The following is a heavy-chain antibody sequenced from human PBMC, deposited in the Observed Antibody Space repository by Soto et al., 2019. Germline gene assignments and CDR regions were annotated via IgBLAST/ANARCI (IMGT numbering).Heavy chain of an antibody. CDR3: ARVRYHDDSGWKDFDY. CDR1: GYTFTYYG. D-gene: IGHD3-22*01. CDR2: ISAYNGNT. Sequence: QVQLVQSGGEVKKPGASVKVSCKASGYTFTYYGISWVRQAPGQGLEWMGWISAYNGNTNYAQKVQGRVTMTTDTCTSTAYMELRSLRSDDTAVYYCARVRYHDDSGWKDFDYWGQGTLVTVSS. J-gene: IGHJ4*02. V-gene: IGHV1-18*01.